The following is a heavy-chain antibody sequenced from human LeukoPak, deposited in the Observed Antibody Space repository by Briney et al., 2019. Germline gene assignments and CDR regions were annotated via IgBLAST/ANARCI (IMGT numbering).Heavy chain of an antibody. CDR2: INPNSGGT. J-gene: IGHJ4*02. CDR1: GYTFTGYY. D-gene: IGHD6-13*01. V-gene: IGHV1-2*02. Sequence: ASVKVSCKASGYTFTGYYMHWVRQAPGQGLEWMGWINPNSGGTNYAQKFQGRVTMTRDTSTSTVYMELSSLRSEDTAVYYCARDPLIAAAGLPFDYWGQGTLVTVSS. CDR3: ARDPLIAAAGLPFDY.